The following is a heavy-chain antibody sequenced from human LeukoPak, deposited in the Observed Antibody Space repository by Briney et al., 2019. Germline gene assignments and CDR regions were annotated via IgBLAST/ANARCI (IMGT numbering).Heavy chain of an antibody. D-gene: IGHD3-9*01. CDR1: GYTFTGYY. J-gene: IGHJ4*02. CDR2: INPNSGGT. Sequence: GASVKVSCKASGYTFTGYYMHWVRQAPGQGLEWMGRINPNSGGTNYAQKFQGRVTMTRGTSISTAYMELSRLRSDDTAVYYCARTLLRYFDWLHGYWGQGTLVTVSS. V-gene: IGHV1-2*06. CDR3: ARTLLRYFDWLHGY.